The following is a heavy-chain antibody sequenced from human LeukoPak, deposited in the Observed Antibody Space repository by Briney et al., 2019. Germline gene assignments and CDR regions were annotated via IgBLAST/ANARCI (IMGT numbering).Heavy chain of an antibody. D-gene: IGHD6-25*01. J-gene: IGHJ3*02. V-gene: IGHV4-30-4*01. CDR2: IYYSGST. CDR3: ARDQSGPRAPERAFDI. CDR1: GGSISSGDYY. Sequence: SQTLSLTCTVSGGSISSGDYYWSWIRQPPGKGLEWIGYIYYSGSTYYNPSLKSRVTISVDTSKNQFSLKLSSVTAADTAVYHCARDQSGPRAPERAFDIWGQGTMVTVSS.